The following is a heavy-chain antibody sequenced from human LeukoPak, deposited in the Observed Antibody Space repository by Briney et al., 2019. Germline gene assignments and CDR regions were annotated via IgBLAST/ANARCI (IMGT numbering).Heavy chain of an antibody. CDR3: ASLATGPGYDAFDI. J-gene: IGHJ3*02. Sequence: ASVKVSCKASGYTFTGYFMHWVRQAPGQGLEWMGRINPNSGGTNYAQKFQGRVTMTRDTSISTAYMELSRLRSDDTAVYYCASLATGPGYDAFDIWGQGTMVTVSS. CDR2: INPNSGGT. V-gene: IGHV1-2*06. D-gene: IGHD1-14*01. CDR1: GYTFTGYF.